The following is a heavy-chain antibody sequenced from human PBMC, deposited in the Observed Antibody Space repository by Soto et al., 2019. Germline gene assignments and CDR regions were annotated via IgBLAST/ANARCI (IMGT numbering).Heavy chain of an antibody. CDR1: GGSISSSSYY. J-gene: IGHJ4*02. CDR3: VGSCYSPFDY. D-gene: IGHD3-22*01. CDR2: VYYCGCT. V-gene: IGHV4-39*01. Sequence: QLQLQESGPGLVKPSETLSLTCTVSGGSISSSSYYWGWIRQPPGKGLEWIGSVYYCGCTYDSPSHKIGVTISVDTSKKQSSMKLSSVTAADTAVYYCVGSCYSPFDYWGQGTLGTVSS.